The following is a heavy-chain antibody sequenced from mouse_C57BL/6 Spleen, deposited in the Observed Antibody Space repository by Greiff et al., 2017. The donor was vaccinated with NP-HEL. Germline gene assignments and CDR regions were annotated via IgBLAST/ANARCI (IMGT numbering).Heavy chain of an antibody. V-gene: IGHV1-61*01. J-gene: IGHJ1*03. CDR2: IYPSDSET. CDR3: ARDPHYSNYVGWYFDV. Sequence: QVQLQQPGAELVRPGSSVKLSCKASGYTFTSYWMDWVKQRPGQGLEWIGNIYPSDSETHYNQKFKDKATLTVDKSSSTAYMQLSSLTSEDSAVYYCARDPHYSNYVGWYFDVWGTGTTVTVSS. D-gene: IGHD2-5*01. CDR1: GYTFTSYW.